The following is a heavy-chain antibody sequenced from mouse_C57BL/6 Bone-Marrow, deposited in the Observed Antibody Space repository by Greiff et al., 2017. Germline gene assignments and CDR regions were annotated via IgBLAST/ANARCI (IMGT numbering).Heavy chain of an antibody. CDR2: IDPSDSYT. D-gene: IGHD2-3*01. CDR1: GYTFTSYW. CDR3: ARGWRPWVAN. Sequence: QVQLQQPGAELVKPGASVKLSCKASGYTFTSYWMKWVKQRPGQGLEWIGEIDPSDSYTNYNHKFKGKATLTVDTSSSTAYMQLSSLTSEDSAVYYYARGWRPWVANWGQGTLVTVSA. J-gene: IGHJ3*01. V-gene: IGHV1-50*01.